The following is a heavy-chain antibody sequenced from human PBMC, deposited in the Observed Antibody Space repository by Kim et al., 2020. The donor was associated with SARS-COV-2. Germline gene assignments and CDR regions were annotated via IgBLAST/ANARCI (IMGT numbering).Heavy chain of an antibody. Sequence: AEPVKGRFTISRDNAKNTLYLQMNSLRAEDTAVYYCAKGAVVVPAAIPFAYWGQGTLVTVSS. V-gene: IGHV3-23*01. CDR3: AKGAVVVPAAIPFAY. J-gene: IGHJ4*02. D-gene: IGHD2-2*01.